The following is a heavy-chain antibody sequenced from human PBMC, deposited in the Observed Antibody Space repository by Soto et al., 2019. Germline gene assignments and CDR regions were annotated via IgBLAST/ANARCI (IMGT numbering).Heavy chain of an antibody. V-gene: IGHV1-69*12. J-gene: IGHJ4*02. CDR2: IIPIFGTA. Sequence: QVQLVQSGAEVKKPGSSVKVSCKASGGTFSSYAISWVRQAPGQGLEWMGGIIPIFGTANYAQKFQGRVTITADQSTSTAYMELTSLRSEDTAVDYCAPSTQGGYSYGIDYWGRGTLVTVSS. D-gene: IGHD5-18*01. CDR1: GGTFSSYA. CDR3: APSTQGGYSYGIDY.